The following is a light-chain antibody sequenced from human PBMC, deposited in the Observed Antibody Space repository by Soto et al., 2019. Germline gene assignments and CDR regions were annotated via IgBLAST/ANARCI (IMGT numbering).Light chain of an antibody. V-gene: IGKV3-11*01. CDR2: DAS. CDR1: QSVTTF. CDR3: QQRSNWPLT. Sequence: EIVLTQSPATLSLSPGERATLSCRASQSVTTFLAWYQQKPGQAPRLLLYDASNRATGIPARFSASRSETDFTLTISSLEPEDFAVYYCQQRSNWPLTFGGGTKVEIK. J-gene: IGKJ4*01.